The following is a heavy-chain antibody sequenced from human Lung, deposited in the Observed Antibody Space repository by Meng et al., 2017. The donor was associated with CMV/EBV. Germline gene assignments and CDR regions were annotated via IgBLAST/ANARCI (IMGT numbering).Heavy chain of an antibody. CDR1: GYFFSSYG. Sequence: ASXXVSXKASGYFFSSYGISWVRQAPGQGLEWMGWIGAYNYNPNNALEFRGRVTMTTDTPTATAYMEPKSLTADDTAVYDCARGGFGDYYYNGLDVWGQGXTVTVSS. CDR2: IGAYNYNP. D-gene: IGHD3-10*01. CDR3: ARGGFGDYYYNGLDV. J-gene: IGHJ6*02. V-gene: IGHV1-18*01.